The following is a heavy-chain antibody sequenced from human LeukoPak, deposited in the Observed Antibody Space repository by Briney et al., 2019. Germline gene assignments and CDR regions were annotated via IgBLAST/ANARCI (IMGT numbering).Heavy chain of an antibody. J-gene: IGHJ4*02. CDR2: IYHSGST. V-gene: IGHV4-38-2*02. CDR3: ARDVGIAAAYDY. Sequence: KSSETLSLTCAVSGYSISSGYYWGWIRQPPGNRLEWIGSIYHSGSTYYNPSLKSRVTISVDTSKNQFSLKLSSVTAADTAVYYCARDVGIAAAYDYWGQGTLVTVSS. D-gene: IGHD6-13*01. CDR1: GYSISSGYY.